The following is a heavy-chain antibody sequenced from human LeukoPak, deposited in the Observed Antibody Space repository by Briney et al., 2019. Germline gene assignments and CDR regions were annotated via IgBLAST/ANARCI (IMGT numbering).Heavy chain of an antibody. CDR3: AREATMLTNWFDP. CDR1: GGSISTHY. D-gene: IGHD3-10*02. J-gene: IGHJ5*02. V-gene: IGHV4-59*11. Sequence: SETLSLTCTVSGGSISTHYWTWIRQPPGKGLEWIGYISYIGSTNYNPSLKSRVTISVDTSKNHFSLKLSSVTAADTAVYYCAREATMLTNWFDPWGQGTLVTVSS. CDR2: ISYIGST.